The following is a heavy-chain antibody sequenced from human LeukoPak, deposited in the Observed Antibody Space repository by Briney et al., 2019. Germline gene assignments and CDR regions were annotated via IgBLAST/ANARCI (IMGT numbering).Heavy chain of an antibody. CDR3: ARGPYRIFYYYYYMDV. D-gene: IGHD2-2*02. J-gene: IGHJ6*03. CDR2: ISYDGSNK. V-gene: IGHV3-30*04. CDR1: GFTFSSYA. Sequence: GGSLRLSCAASGFTFSSYAMHWVRQAPGKGLEWVAVISYDGSNKYYADSVKGRFTISRDNSKNTLYLQMNSLRAEDTAVYYCARGPYRIFYYYYYMDVWGKGTTVAVSS.